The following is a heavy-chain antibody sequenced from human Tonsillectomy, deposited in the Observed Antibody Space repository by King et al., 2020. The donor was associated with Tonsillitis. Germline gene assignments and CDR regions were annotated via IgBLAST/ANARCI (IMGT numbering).Heavy chain of an antibody. J-gene: IGHJ4*02. D-gene: IGHD4-17*01. CDR1: GFMFSDYD. CDR3: ARHWGTTLPTPLGY. V-gene: IGHV3-21*01. CDR2: ISSSGTYT. Sequence: VQLVESGGGLVKPGGSLRLSCAASGFMFSDYDMNWVRQAPGRGLQWVSSISSSGTYTYYADSVKGRFTISRDNAKNSLYLQMNSLRAEDTALYYCARHWGTTLPTPLGYWGQGTLVTVSS.